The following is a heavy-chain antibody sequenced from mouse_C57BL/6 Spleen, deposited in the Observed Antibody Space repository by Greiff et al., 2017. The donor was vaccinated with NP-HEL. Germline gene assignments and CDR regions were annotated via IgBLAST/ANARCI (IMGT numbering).Heavy chain of an antibody. CDR1: GYTFTDYY. J-gene: IGHJ4*01. Sequence: EVQLQQSGPELVKPGASVKISCKASGYTFTDYYMNWVKQSHGKSLEWIGDINPNNGGTSYNQKFKGKAKLTVDKSSSTAYMELRSLTSEDAAGYYYARKNLGGGRVWLGPYAMDYWGQGTSVTVSS. CDR2: INPNNGGT. CDR3: ARKNLGGGRVWLGPYAMDY. V-gene: IGHV1-26*01. D-gene: IGHD2-2*01.